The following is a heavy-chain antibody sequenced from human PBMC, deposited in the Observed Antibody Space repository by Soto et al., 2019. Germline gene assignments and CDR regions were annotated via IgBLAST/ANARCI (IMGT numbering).Heavy chain of an antibody. CDR2: IYPSDSDT. CDR1: GYSFSIYW. Sequence: PGESLKISCKGSGYSFSIYWIGWVRQMPGKGLEWMGTIYPSDSDTRYGPSFQGQVTISADKSISTAYLQWSSLKASDTAMYYCARLLFLCSGYYIDHWGQGTLVTVSS. D-gene: IGHD3-22*01. J-gene: IGHJ4*02. CDR3: ARLLFLCSGYYIDH. V-gene: IGHV5-51*01.